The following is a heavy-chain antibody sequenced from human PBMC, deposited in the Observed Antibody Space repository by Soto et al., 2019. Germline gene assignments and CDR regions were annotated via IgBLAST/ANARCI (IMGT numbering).Heavy chain of an antibody. V-gene: IGHV3-11*01. CDR1: GFTFSDYY. D-gene: IGHD5-18*01. CDR3: ARGFPLWIQLWFDFDY. J-gene: IGHJ4*02. CDR2: ISSSGSTI. Sequence: GGSLRLSCAASGFTFSDYYMSWIRQAPGKGLEWVSYISSSGSTIYYADSVKGRFTISRDNAKNSLYLQMNSLRAEDTAVYYCARGFPLWIQLWFDFDYWGQGTLVTVSS.